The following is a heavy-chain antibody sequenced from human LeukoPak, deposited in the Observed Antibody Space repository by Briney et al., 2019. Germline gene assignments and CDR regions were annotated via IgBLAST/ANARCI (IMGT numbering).Heavy chain of an antibody. V-gene: IGHV3-30*18. J-gene: IGHJ4*02. CDR3: AKDRETTSSGTFVN. D-gene: IGHD6-13*01. CDR1: GFSFSFYG. Sequence: GRSLRLSCAASGFSFSFYGMHCVRQAPGKGLEWVAVISEDGTKKNYAESVKGRFTISRDNSNNTLYLQMNSLRAEDTAVYYCAKDRETTSSGTFVNWGQGTLVTVSS. CDR2: ISEDGTKK.